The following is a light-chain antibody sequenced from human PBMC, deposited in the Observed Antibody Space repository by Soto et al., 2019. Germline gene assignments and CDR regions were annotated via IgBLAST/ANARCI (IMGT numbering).Light chain of an antibody. V-gene: IGKV3D-20*02. CDR3: QQRLNWPPG. CDR1: QSVSSSY. CDR2: GAS. J-gene: IGKJ1*01. Sequence: EIVLTQSPGTLSLSPGERATLSCRASQSVSSSYFAWYQQKPGQAPRLLIYGASSRATGVPARFSGSRSGTDFTLTISDLEPADFGLYYCQQRLNWPPGFGQGTKVDIK.